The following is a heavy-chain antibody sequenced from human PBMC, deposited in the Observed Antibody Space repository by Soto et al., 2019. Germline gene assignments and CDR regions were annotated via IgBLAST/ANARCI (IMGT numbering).Heavy chain of an antibody. Sequence: EVQLLESGGGLVQPGGSLRLSCAASGFTFSSYAMSWVSQAPGKGLEWVSAISGSGISTYYADSVKGRFTISRDNSKNTLYLQLNSLRSDDTAVYYCAKEEGYSSGWTEIDYWGQGTLVTVSS. V-gene: IGHV3-23*01. CDR1: GFTFSSYA. J-gene: IGHJ4*02. D-gene: IGHD6-19*01. CDR2: ISGSGIST. CDR3: AKEEGYSSGWTEIDY.